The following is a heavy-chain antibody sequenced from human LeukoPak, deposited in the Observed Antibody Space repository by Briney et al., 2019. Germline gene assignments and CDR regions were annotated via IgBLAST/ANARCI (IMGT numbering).Heavy chain of an antibody. CDR2: ISYDGSNK. D-gene: IGHD3-10*01. V-gene: IGHV3-30*04. CDR3: AKVITMVRGVNMDV. Sequence: AGGSLRLSCAASGFTFSSYAMHWVRQAPGKGLEWVTVISYDGSNKYYADSVKGRFTISRDNSKNTLYLQMNSLRAEDTAVYYCAKVITMVRGVNMDVWGKGTTVTVSS. CDR1: GFTFSSYA. J-gene: IGHJ6*03.